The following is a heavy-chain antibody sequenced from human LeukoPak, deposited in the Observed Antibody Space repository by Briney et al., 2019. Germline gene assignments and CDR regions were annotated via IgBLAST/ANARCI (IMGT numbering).Heavy chain of an antibody. D-gene: IGHD3-9*01. J-gene: IGHJ4*02. CDR2: ISGSGGST. CDR1: GFTFSSYA. Sequence: SGGSLRLSCAASGFTFSSYAMSWVRQAPGKGLEWVSAISGSGGSTYYADSVKGRFTISRDNSKNTLYLQMNSLRAEDTAVYYCAKDRYDILTGYSWSPFDYWGQGTLVTVSS. CDR3: AKDRYDILTGYSWSPFDY. V-gene: IGHV3-23*01.